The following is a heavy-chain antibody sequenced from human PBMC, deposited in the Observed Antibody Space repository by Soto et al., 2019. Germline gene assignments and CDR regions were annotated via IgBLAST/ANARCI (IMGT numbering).Heavy chain of an antibody. CDR2: IYSGGST. D-gene: IGHD2-15*01. V-gene: IGHV3-53*04. Sequence: GSLRLSCAGSGFTVSSNYMSWVRQAPGKGLEWVSVIYSGGSTYYADSVKGRFTISRHNSKNTLYLQMNSLRAEDTAVYYCARGLIYCSGGSCYSSYYGMDVWGQGTTVTVSS. J-gene: IGHJ6*02. CDR3: ARGLIYCSGGSCYSSYYGMDV. CDR1: GFTVSSNY.